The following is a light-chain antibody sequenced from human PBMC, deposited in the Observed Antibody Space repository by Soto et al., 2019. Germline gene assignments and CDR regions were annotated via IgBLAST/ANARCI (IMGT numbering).Light chain of an antibody. J-gene: IGLJ2*01. CDR1: SSNIGSNY. V-gene: IGLV1-47*01. Sequence: QSVLTQPPSASGTPGKTVTISCSGRSSNIGSNYVYWYQQLPGTAPRLLMYRADQRPSGVPDRFSGSKSGTSASLAISGLRPEDEADYYCAAWDDTLSGLVFGGGTKLTVL. CDR3: AAWDDTLSGLV. CDR2: RAD.